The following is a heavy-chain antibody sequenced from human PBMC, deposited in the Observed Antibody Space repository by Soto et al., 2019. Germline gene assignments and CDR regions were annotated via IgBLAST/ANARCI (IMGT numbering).Heavy chain of an antibody. Sequence: EVPLVESGGGLVQPGGSLRLSCAASGFTFSIYWMHWVRQAPGKGLVWVSRMNMDGSRTSYADFAKGRFTISRDDAKSTVYLQMNNLRAEDTAVYYCVRGDGDRYDGHGYLGRHWGQGTLVTVSS. D-gene: IGHD2-21*01. CDR3: VRGDGDRYDGHGYLGRH. J-gene: IGHJ4*02. CDR2: MNMDGSRT. CDR1: GFTFSIYW. V-gene: IGHV3-74*01.